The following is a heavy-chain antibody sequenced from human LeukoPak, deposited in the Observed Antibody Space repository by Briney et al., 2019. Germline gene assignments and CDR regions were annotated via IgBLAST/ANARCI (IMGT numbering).Heavy chain of an antibody. CDR2: IYYSGST. CDR1: GGSISSGGYY. V-gene: IGHV4-31*03. J-gene: IGHJ5*02. Sequence: SETLSLTCTVSGGSISSGGYYWSWIRQHPGKGLEWIGYIYYSGSTYYNPSLKSRVTISVDTSKNQFSLKLSSVTAADTAVYYCARARVVPAAIVWFDPWGQGTLSPSPQ. CDR3: ARARVVPAAIVWFDP. D-gene: IGHD2-2*01.